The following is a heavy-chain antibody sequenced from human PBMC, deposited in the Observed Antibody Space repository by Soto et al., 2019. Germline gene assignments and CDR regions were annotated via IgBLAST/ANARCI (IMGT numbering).Heavy chain of an antibody. CDR3: AEDPSRGPVRNWFES. Sequence: GGSLRLSCAASGFTFSRYGMNWLRQAPGKGLEWVASISSSTSHVYYADSVKGRFSTSRDNAKNILYLEMYALRTEDTAVYYCAEDPSRGPVRNWFESRGQGTLVTVSS. CDR1: GFTFSRYG. D-gene: IGHD4-4*01. CDR2: ISSSTSHV. V-gene: IGHV3-21*06. J-gene: IGHJ5*01.